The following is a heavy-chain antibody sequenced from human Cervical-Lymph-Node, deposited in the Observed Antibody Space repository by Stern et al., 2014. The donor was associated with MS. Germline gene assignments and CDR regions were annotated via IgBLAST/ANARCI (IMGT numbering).Heavy chain of an antibody. J-gene: IGHJ4*02. CDR2: IIPIFGTA. Sequence: QVQLVESEAEVKKPGSSVKVSCKASGGTFNTNVISWVRQAPGQGLEWMGGIIPIFGTALYAQKFKGRVTITENESTRPAYRELSSLKSENRAFYFGARAAYSTSSYNYWGQGTLVIVSS. V-gene: IGHV1-69*01. CDR3: ARAAYSTSSYNY. D-gene: IGHD6-6*01. CDR1: GGTFNTNV.